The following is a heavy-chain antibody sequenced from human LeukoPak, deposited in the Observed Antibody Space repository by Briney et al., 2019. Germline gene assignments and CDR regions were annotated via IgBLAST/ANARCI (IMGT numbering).Heavy chain of an antibody. Sequence: GASVKVSCKASGYTFTSYGISWVRQAPGQGLEWMGWINPNSGGTNYAQKFQGRVTMTRDTSISTAYMELSRLRSDDTAVYYCARGVGATVPGYWGQGTLVTVSS. V-gene: IGHV1-2*02. D-gene: IGHD1-26*01. CDR2: INPNSGGT. CDR3: ARGVGATVPGY. J-gene: IGHJ4*02. CDR1: GYTFTSYG.